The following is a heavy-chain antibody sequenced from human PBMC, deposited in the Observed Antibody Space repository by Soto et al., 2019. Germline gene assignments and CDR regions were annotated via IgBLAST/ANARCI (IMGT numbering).Heavy chain of an antibody. CDR2: TSYDGSDK. V-gene: IGHV3-30*19. D-gene: IGHD2-8*01. CDR3: ARWGTTGGLYV. Sequence: QVQLVESGGGVVQPGTSLRVSCVGSGFTFRSYVIHWVRQAPGKGLEWVALTSYDGSDKYYGDSVRGRFTISRDNSRNTVDLLVDSLILEDPALYFCARWGTTGGLYVWGQGTLVSVSS. J-gene: IGHJ1*01. CDR1: GFTFRSYV.